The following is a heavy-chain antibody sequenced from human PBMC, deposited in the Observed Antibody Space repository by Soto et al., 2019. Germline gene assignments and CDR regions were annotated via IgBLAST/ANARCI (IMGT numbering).Heavy chain of an antibody. CDR1: IRRSE. V-gene: IGHV4-39*01. J-gene: IGHJ6*02. CDR2: IYYSGYT. Sequence: IRRSELCLVLQPPGKGLEWIGSIYYSGYTYYNPSLKSRVTISVDTSKNQFSLKLSSVTAADTAVYYCARHNGPLYVGYYYDMDVWGQGTTVTVSS. CDR3: ARHNGPLYVGYYYDMDV. D-gene: IGHD3-16*01.